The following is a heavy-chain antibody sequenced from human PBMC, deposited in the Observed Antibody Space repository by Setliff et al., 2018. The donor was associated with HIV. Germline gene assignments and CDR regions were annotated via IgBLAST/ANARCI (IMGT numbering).Heavy chain of an antibody. D-gene: IGHD2-15*01. CDR1: GYTFTGYY. CDR2: INPNSGGT. CDR3: ARALCRGGLCGWFGP. V-gene: IGHV1-2*02. Sequence: VASVKVSCKASGYTFTGYYMHWVRQAPGQGLEWMGWINPNSGGTNYAQKFQGRVTMTRDTSISTAYMELSRLRSDDTAVYYCARALCRGGLCGWFGPWGQGTLVTVSS. J-gene: IGHJ5*02.